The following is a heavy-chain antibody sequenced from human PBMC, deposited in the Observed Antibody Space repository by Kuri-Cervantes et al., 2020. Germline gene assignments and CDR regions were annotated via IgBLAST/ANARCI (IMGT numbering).Heavy chain of an antibody. J-gene: IGHJ4*02. CDR1: GFSLSTSGVG. CDR2: SYWDDDK. CDR3: ARIDEKAVVAAFFDY. V-gene: IGHV2-5*02. D-gene: IGHD2-15*01. Sequence: SGPTLVKPTQTLTLTCTFSGFSLSTSGVGVGWIRQPPGKALEWLALSYWDDDKRNSQSLKSRHTITKDTSKNQVFLTMTNMDPVDTATYYCARIDEKAVVAAFFDYWGQGTLVTVSS.